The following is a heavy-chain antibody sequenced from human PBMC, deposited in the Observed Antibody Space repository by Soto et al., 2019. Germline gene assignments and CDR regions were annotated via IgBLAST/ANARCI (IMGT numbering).Heavy chain of an antibody. CDR2: IGSSSSYI. CDR1: GFTFSSYS. V-gene: IGHV3-21*01. D-gene: IGHD2-15*01. J-gene: IGHJ2*01. Sequence: EVQLVESGGGLVKPGGSLRLSCAASGFTFSSYSMNWVRQAPGKGLEWVSSIGSSSSYIYYADSVKGRFTISRDNAKNSLYLQMNSLRAEDTAVYYCARVLGYCSGGSCQNEYFDLWGRGTLVTVSS. CDR3: ARVLGYCSGGSCQNEYFDL.